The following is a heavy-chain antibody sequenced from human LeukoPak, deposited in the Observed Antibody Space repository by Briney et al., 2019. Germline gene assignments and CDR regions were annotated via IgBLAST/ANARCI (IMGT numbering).Heavy chain of an antibody. V-gene: IGHV3-7*01. D-gene: IGHD7-27*01. CDR2: INLHGSVK. CDR3: AAWGLYNY. CDR1: GFTLSDYW. J-gene: IGHJ4*02. Sequence: GGSLRLSCAASGFTLSDYWMNWVRQAPGKGLEWVANINLHGSVKLHVDSVEGRFTISRDNAKNSLFLQMTSLKVEDTAVCYCAAWGLYNYWGQGTLVTVSS.